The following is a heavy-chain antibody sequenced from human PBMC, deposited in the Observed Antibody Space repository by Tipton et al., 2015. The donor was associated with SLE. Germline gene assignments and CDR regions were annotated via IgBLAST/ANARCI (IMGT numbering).Heavy chain of an antibody. CDR2: IYYSGST. CDR3: ARQDYGGNVVY. CDR1: GGSISNYY. J-gene: IGHJ4*02. V-gene: IGHV4-59*08. Sequence: TLSLTCTVSGGSISNYYWSWIRQPPGKELEWIGYIYYSGSTNYNPSLKSRVTISVDTSKNHFSLKLSSVTAADTAVYYCARQDYGGNVVYWGQGTLVTVSS. D-gene: IGHD4-23*01.